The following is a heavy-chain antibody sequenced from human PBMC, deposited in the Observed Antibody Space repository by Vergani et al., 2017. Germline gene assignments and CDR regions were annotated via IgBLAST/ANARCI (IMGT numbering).Heavy chain of an antibody. D-gene: IGHD3-22*01. CDR1: GGTFSSNS. CDR2: IIPIFGTT. Sequence: QGQLAQSGAEVKKPGSSVKVSCKASGGTFSSNSISWVRQAPGQGLEWMGRIIPIFGTTSYAQKFQGRVTILADESTSTAYMELSSLGSEDTAVYYCARSSCYYSYYFDFWGQGTLVTVSS. J-gene: IGHJ4*02. V-gene: IGHV1-69*13. CDR3: ARSSCYYSYYFDF.